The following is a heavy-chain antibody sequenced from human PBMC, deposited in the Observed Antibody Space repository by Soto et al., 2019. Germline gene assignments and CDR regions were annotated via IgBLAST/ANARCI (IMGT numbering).Heavy chain of an antibody. V-gene: IGHV1-8*01. CDR1: GYTFTSYD. J-gene: IGHJ6*02. CDR2: MNPNSGNT. Sequence: QVQLVQSGAEVKKPGASVEVSCKASGYTFTSYDINWVRQATGQGLEWMGWMNPNSGNTGYAQKFQGGVTMTRNTSISTAYMELSSLRSEDTAVYYCARRGYSSSWYYYYYYGMDVWGQGTTVTVSS. D-gene: IGHD6-13*01. CDR3: ARRGYSSSWYYYYYYGMDV.